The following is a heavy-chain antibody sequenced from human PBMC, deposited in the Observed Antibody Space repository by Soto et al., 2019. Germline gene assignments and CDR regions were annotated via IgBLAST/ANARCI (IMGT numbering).Heavy chain of an antibody. J-gene: IGHJ4*02. CDR1: GFTFSTNA. D-gene: IGHD2-15*01. Sequence: QVQLVEAGGGVVQPGRSLRLSCAASGFTFSTNAMHWVRQAPGKGLEWVAFISWDGSITFYADSVKGRFTISRDNSKNTLYLQMNSLRVEDTAVFYCAKDRSTRYSLDSWGQGSLVTVSS. V-gene: IGHV3-30*18. CDR2: ISWDGSIT. CDR3: AKDRSTRYSLDS.